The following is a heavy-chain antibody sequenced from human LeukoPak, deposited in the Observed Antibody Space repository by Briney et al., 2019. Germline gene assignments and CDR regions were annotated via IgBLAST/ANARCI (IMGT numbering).Heavy chain of an antibody. CDR2: IYTSGST. CDR1: GGSISSGSYY. V-gene: IGHV4-61*02. Sequence: SETLSLTCTVSGGSISSGSYYWSWIRQPAGKGLEWIGRIYTSGSTHYNPSLKSRVTISVDTSKNQFSLKLSSVTAADTAVYYCARESLATSIDYWGQGTLVTVSS. J-gene: IGHJ4*02. CDR3: ARESLATSIDY.